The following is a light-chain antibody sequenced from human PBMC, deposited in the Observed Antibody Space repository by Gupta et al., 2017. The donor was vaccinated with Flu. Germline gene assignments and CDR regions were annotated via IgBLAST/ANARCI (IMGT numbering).Light chain of an antibody. CDR1: SHDVGAYDY. J-gene: IGLJ2*01. V-gene: IGLV2-8*01. CDR2: EVT. Sequence: QSALTQPPSASGSLGQSVTIYCTGTSHDVGAYDYVSWYQQHPGKAPRLIIYEVTQRPSGVPDRFSGSKSDNTASLTVSGLQPEDEGPYYCSSFTVSGTVVFGGGTKLTVI. CDR3: SSFTVSGTVV.